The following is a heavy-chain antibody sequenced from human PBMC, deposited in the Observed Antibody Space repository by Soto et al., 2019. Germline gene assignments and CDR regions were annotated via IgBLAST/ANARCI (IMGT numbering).Heavy chain of an antibody. CDR1: GFTFSSYS. D-gene: IGHD6-13*01. J-gene: IGHJ4*02. CDR2: ISSSSSYI. V-gene: IGHV3-21*01. Sequence: EVQLVESGGGLVKPGGSLRLSCAASGFTFSSYSMNWVRQAPGKGLEWVSSISSSSSYIYYEDSVKGRFTISRDNAKNSLYLQMNSLRAEDTAVYYCARVSSSWCFGYWGQGTLVTVSS. CDR3: ARVSSSWCFGY.